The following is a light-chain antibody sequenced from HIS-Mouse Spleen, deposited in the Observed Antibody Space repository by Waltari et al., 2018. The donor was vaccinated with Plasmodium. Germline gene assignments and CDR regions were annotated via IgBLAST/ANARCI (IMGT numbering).Light chain of an antibody. J-gene: IGLJ3*02. CDR2: EGS. V-gene: IGLV2-23*01. CDR3: CSYAGSSTWV. CDR1: SSAVGSYNL. Sequence: QSALTQPASVSGSPGQSITISCTGTSSAVGSYNLVSWSQQHPGNAPKRMIYEGSKRPSGVVNRLPGSKSGDTASLTISGLQAEDEADYYCCSYAGSSTWVFGGGTKLTVL.